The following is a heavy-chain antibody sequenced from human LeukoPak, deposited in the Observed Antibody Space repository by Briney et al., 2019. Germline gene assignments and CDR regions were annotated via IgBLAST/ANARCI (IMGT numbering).Heavy chain of an antibody. J-gene: IGHJ4*02. CDR1: GFSFSDYY. CDR3: ARSPADDYYFDY. V-gene: IGHV3-11*04. D-gene: IGHD3-3*01. CDR2: ISSSGSTI. Sequence: GGSLRLSCAASGFSFSDYYMSWIRQDPGKGLEWVLYISSSGSTIYYAGSVKGRFSSSRDNAKNSLYLQMNSLRAEDTAVYYCARSPADDYYFDYWGQGTLVTVSS.